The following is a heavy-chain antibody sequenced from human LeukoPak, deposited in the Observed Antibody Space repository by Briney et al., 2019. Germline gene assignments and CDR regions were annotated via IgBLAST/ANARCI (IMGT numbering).Heavy chain of an antibody. J-gene: IGHJ4*02. V-gene: IGHV3-21*01. CDR2: ISSSSSCI. CDR1: GFTFSSYS. Sequence: PGGSLRLSCAASGFTFSSYSMNWVRQAPGKGLEWVSSISSSSSCIYYADSVKGRFTISRDNAKNSLYLQMNSLRAEDTAVYYCARDLEGYSSSFDYWGQGTLVTVSS. CDR3: ARDLEGYSSSFDY. D-gene: IGHD6-13*01.